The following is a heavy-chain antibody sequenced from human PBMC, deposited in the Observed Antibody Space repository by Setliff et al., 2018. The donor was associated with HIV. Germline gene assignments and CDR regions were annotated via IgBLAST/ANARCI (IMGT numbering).Heavy chain of an antibody. CDR3: AKVDDGQCNTFNCRDFDY. J-gene: IGHJ4*02. CDR2: ISYDGSRI. Sequence: GGSLRLSCVASGFTFRTFAMHWVRQAPGKGLEWVSVISYDGSRISYADSVKDRFTISRDNSKDTLYLQMNSLTAEDSAIYYCAKVDDGQCNTFNCRDFDYWGRGTLVTVSS. CDR1: GFTFRTFA. V-gene: IGHV3-30*07. D-gene: IGHD1-1*01.